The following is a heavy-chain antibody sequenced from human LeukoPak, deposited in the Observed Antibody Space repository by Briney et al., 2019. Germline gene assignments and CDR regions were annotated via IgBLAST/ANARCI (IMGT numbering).Heavy chain of an antibody. CDR2: INPSGGST. CDR3: AREGSGSYAYDAFDI. J-gene: IGHJ3*02. D-gene: IGHD1-26*01. Sequence: ASVKVSCKASGYTFTSYYMHWVRQAPGQGLEWMGIINPSGGSTSYAQKFQGRVTMTRDTSTSTVYMELSSLRSEDTAVYYCAREGSGSYAYDAFDIWGQGTMVTVSS. CDR1: GYTFTSYY. V-gene: IGHV1-46*01.